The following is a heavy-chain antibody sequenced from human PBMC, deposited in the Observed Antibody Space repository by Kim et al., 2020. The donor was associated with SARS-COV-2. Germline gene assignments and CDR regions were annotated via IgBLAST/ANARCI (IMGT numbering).Heavy chain of an antibody. CDR2: ISSSSSYT. V-gene: IGHV3-11*06. J-gene: IGHJ6*02. Sequence: GGSLRLSCAASGFTFSDYYMSWIRQAPGKGLEWVSYISSSSSYTNYAASGKGRFTISRDNAKNQLYLQMNSLRAEDTAVNYCAREDIVVVVAATPYYYYGMDVWGQGTTVTVSS. CDR3: AREDIVVVVAATPYYYYGMDV. D-gene: IGHD2-15*01. CDR1: GFTFSDYY.